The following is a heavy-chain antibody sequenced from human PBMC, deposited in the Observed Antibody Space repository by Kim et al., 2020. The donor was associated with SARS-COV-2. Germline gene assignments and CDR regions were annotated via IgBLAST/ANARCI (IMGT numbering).Heavy chain of an antibody. V-gene: IGHV4-34*01. D-gene: IGHD6-13*01. CDR2: INHSGST. CDR3: ARADGSSSDFDY. CDR1: GGSFSGYY. Sequence: SETLSLTCAVYGGSFSGYYWSWIRQPPGKGLEWIGEINHSGSTNYNPSLKSRVTISVDTSKNQFSLKLSSVTAADTAVYYCARADGSSSDFDYWGQGTLVTVSS. J-gene: IGHJ4*02.